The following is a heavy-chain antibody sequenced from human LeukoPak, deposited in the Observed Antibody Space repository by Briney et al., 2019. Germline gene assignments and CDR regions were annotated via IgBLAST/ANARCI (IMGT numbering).Heavy chain of an antibody. Sequence: GGSLRLSCAASGFTFSGSAMHWVRQASGKGLEWVGRIRSKANSYATAYAASVKGRFTISRDDSKNTAYLQMNSLKTEDTAVYYCTRPSDYRDFWWYFDLWGRGTLVTVSS. D-gene: IGHD3-3*01. CDR2: IRSKANSYAT. CDR3: TRPSDYRDFWWYFDL. CDR1: GFTFSGSA. J-gene: IGHJ2*01. V-gene: IGHV3-73*01.